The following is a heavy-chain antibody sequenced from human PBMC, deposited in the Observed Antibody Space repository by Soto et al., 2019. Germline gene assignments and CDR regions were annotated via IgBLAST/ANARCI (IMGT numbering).Heavy chain of an antibody. CDR3: ALYCGGDCYSGGNY. CDR2: INAGNGNT. V-gene: IGHV1-3*01. D-gene: IGHD2-21*02. J-gene: IGHJ4*02. Sequence: ASVKVSCKASGYTFTSYAMHWVRQAPGQRLEWMGWINAGNGNTKYSQKFQGRVTITRDTSASTAYMELSSLRSEDTAVYYCALYCGGDCYSGGNYWGQGTPVTVSS. CDR1: GYTFTSYA.